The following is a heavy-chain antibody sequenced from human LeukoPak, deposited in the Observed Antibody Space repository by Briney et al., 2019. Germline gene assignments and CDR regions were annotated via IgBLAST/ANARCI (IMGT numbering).Heavy chain of an antibody. V-gene: IGHV4-31*03. CDR3: ARDGKMATSYYFDS. D-gene: IGHD5-24*01. CDR2: IYYRGTS. J-gene: IGHJ4*02. Sequence: SETLSLTCTVSGGSISSGGYYWSWIRQHPGKGLEWIGYIYYRGTSNYNPSLKSRLTISVDAPKNQFSLRLSSVTAADTAVYYCARDGKMATSYYFDSWGQGTLVTVSS. CDR1: GGSISSGGYY.